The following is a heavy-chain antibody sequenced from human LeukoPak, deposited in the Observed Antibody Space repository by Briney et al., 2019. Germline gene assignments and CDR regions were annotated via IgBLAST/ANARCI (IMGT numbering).Heavy chain of an antibody. CDR3: ASDRYGYCGGGSCLLFDY. D-gene: IGHD2-15*01. CDR1: GYTFRSFG. Sequence: GASVKVSCKASGYTFRSFGISWVRQAPGQGLEWMGWISTDIGNTNYAQRLQGRVTMTTDTSTSTAYMELTSLTSDDTAVYFCASDRYGYCGGGSCLLFDYWGQGTLLTVSS. J-gene: IGHJ4*02. CDR2: ISTDIGNT. V-gene: IGHV1-18*01.